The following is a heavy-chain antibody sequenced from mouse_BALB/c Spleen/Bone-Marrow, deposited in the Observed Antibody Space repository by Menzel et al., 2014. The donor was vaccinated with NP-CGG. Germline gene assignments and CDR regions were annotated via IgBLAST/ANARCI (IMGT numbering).Heavy chain of an antibody. Sequence: EVQVVESGRGLVQPGGFLRLSCATSGFTFTDHYMSWVRQPPGKALEWLGFIRNKANGYTTEYSASVRGRFTISRDNSQSIVYLQMNTLRAEDSATYYCARDYLYYFDYWGQGTTLTVSS. D-gene: IGHD2-1*01. CDR3: ARDYLYYFDY. V-gene: IGHV7-3*02. CDR2: IRNKANGYTT. J-gene: IGHJ2*01. CDR1: GFTFTDHY.